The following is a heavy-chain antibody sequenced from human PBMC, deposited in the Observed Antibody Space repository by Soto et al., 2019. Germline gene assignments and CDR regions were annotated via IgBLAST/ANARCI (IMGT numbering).Heavy chain of an antibody. Sequence: SETLSLTCTVSGGSISSSSYYWGWIRQPPGKGLEWIGSIYYSGSTYYNPSLKSRVTISVDTSKNQFSLKLSSVTAADTAVYYCARPTTVTTFILGGGYGMDVWGQGTTVTVSS. D-gene: IGHD4-17*01. CDR1: GGSISSSSYY. CDR3: ARPTTVTTFILGGGYGMDV. V-gene: IGHV4-39*01. J-gene: IGHJ6*02. CDR2: IYYSGST.